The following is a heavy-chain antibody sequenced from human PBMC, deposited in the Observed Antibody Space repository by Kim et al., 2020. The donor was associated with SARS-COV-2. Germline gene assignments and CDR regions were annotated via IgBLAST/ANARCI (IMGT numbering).Heavy chain of an antibody. Sequence: SETLSLTCTVSGDSISSSSNYWGWIRQPPGKGLEWIGSINYSGNTYYNPSLKSRVTISVDTSKNQYSLKMRPVTAADTAVYYCARLVSENSAVEYWGQGTLVTVSS. CDR1: GDSISSSSNY. V-gene: IGHV4-39*01. CDR3: ARLVSENSAVEY. CDR2: INYSGNT. J-gene: IGHJ4*02.